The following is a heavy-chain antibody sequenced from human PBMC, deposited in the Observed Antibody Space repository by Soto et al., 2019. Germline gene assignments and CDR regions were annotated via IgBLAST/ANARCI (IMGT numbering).Heavy chain of an antibody. V-gene: IGHV4-4*02. Sequence: SETLSLTCAVSGGWITSANWWTWVRQPPGGGLEWIGEISHSGITNYKASLKSRVTMSVDKTKNDVSLKLTSVTAADTAVYYCARVLRGWFDPWGQGTPVTVSS. CDR2: ISHSGIT. J-gene: IGHJ5*02. CDR1: GGWITSANW. CDR3: ARVLRGWFDP.